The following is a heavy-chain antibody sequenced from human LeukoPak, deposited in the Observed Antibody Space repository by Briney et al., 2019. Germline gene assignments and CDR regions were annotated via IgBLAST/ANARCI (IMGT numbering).Heavy chain of an antibody. J-gene: IGHJ6*02. CDR2: IIYSGST. CDR3: ARYTRGRNGMDV. D-gene: IGHD1-26*01. Sequence: SETLSFTCTVSGVSISSYYWSWIRQPPGKGLEWIGYIIYSGSTNYNPSLMSRVTISVDTSKNQFSLKLSSVTAADTAVYYCARYTRGRNGMDVWGQGTTVTVSS. CDR1: GVSISSYY. V-gene: IGHV4-59*08.